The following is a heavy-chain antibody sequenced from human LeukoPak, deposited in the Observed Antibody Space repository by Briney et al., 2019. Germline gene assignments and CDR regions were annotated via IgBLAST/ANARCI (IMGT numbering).Heavy chain of an antibody. D-gene: IGHD3-22*01. Sequence: WGSLRLSCAASGFTFSDYYMSWIRQAPGKGLEWVSYISSSGSTIYYADSVKGRFTISRDNAKNSLYLQMNSLRAEDTAVYYCARETHYYDSSGYYAYWGQGTLVTVSS. V-gene: IGHV3-11*01. CDR2: ISSSGSTI. CDR3: ARETHYYDSSGYYAY. CDR1: GFTFSDYY. J-gene: IGHJ4*02.